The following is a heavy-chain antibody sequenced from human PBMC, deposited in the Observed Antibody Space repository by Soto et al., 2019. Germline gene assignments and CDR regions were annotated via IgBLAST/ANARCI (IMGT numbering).Heavy chain of an antibody. J-gene: IGHJ4*02. CDR2: INHSGST. Sequence: QVQLQQWGAGLLKPSETLSLTCAVYGGSFSGYYWSWIRQPPGKGLEWIGAINHSGSTNYNPSLKCRVTISVDTSKNQFSLKLSSVTAAGTAVYYCARELGIYSSGWSPGSPIGYWGQGTLVTVSS. CDR3: ARELGIYSSGWSPGSPIGY. V-gene: IGHV4-34*01. CDR1: GGSFSGYY. D-gene: IGHD6-19*01.